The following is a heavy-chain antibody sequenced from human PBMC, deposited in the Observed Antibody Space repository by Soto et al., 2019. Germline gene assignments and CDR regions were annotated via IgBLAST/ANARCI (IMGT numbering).Heavy chain of an antibody. D-gene: IGHD2-2*01. CDR3: ARDIVVVPAAASYYYYGMDV. CDR1: AATFSSYA. J-gene: IGHJ6*01. Sequence: SVKVSCKTSAATFSSYAINCVRQAPGQGREWMGGIIPIFGTANYAQKFQGRVTITADKSTRTAYMELSSRRSEDTAVDYCARDIVVVPAAASYYYYGMDVWGQGTRVTVS. CDR2: IIPIFGTA. V-gene: IGHV1-69*06.